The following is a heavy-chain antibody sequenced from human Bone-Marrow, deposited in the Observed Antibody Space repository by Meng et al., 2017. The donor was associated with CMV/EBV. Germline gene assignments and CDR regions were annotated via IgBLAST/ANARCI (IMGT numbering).Heavy chain of an antibody. CDR2: IWYDGSNK. CDR3: ARGHVASYS. V-gene: IGHV3-33*01. J-gene: IGHJ4*02. Sequence: LSLTCAASGFTFSSYGMHWVRQAPGKGLEWVAVIWYDGSNKCYADSVKGRFTISRDNSRNTVYLQMHGLRAEDTAVYFCARGHVASYSWGQGTLVTVSS. D-gene: IGHD2-21*01. CDR1: GFTFSSYG.